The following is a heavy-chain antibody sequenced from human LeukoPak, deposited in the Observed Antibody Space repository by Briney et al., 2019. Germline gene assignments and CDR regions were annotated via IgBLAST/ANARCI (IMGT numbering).Heavy chain of an antibody. CDR3: ARDACGTGSMDY. V-gene: IGHV1-69*13. Sequence: ASVKVSCKASGGTFSSYAISWVRQAPGQGLEWMGGIIPIFGTANYAQKFQGRVTITADESTSTAYMELSSLKAEDTAVYYCARDACGTGSMDYWGQGTLVTVSS. CDR1: GGTFSSYA. CDR2: IIPIFGTA. J-gene: IGHJ4*02. D-gene: IGHD1-14*01.